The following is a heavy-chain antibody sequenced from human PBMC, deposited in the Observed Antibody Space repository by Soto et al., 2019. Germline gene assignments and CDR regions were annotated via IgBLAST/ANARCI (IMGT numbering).Heavy chain of an antibody. V-gene: IGHV3-43*01. Sequence: GSLRLSCAASGFTFDDYTMHWVRQAPGKGLEWVSLISWDGGSTYYADSVKGRFTISRDNSKNFLYLQMNSLRTEDTALYYCAKDQLPSGYGPNYYGMDVWGQGTTVTVSS. CDR2: ISWDGGST. CDR3: AKDQLPSGYGPNYYGMDV. D-gene: IGHD3-22*01. J-gene: IGHJ6*02. CDR1: GFTFDDYT.